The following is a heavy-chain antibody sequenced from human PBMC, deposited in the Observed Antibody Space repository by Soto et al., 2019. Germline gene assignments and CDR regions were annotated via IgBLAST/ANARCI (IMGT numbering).Heavy chain of an antibody. CDR3: ARGPVSYGSGRPDRVFIIDY. V-gene: IGHV1-69*13. J-gene: IGHJ4*02. Sequence: ASVKVSCKASGGTFSSYAISWVRQAPGQGLEWMGGIIPIFGTANYAQKFQGRVTITADESTSTAYMELSSLRSEDTAVYYCARGPVSYGSGRPDRVFIIDYWGQGTLVTVSS. D-gene: IGHD3-10*01. CDR1: GGTFSSYA. CDR2: IIPIFGTA.